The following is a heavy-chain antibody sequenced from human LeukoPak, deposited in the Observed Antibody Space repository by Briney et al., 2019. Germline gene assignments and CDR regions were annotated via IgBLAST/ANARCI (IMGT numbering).Heavy chain of an antibody. CDR1: GGSISSGGYY. J-gene: IGHJ3*02. D-gene: IGHD3-3*01. CDR2: IYYSGST. V-gene: IGHV4-31*03. CDR3: ARAVLRFLEWSNDAFDI. Sequence: SETLSLTSTVSGGSISSGGYYWSWIRQHPGKGLEWIGYIYYSGSTYYNPSLKSRVTISVDTSKNQFSLKLSSVSAADTAVYYCARAVLRFLEWSNDAFDIWGQGTMVTVSS.